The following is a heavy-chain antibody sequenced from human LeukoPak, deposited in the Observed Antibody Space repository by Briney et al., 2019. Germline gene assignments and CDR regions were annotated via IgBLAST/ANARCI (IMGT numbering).Heavy chain of an antibody. CDR2: ISYSGST. J-gene: IGHJ4*02. V-gene: IGHV4-59*08. D-gene: IGHD3-22*01. Sequence: PSETLSLTYSVSGGSITSDYWSWIRQPPGQGLEWFGYISYSGSTYYNPSLKSRVTISVDTSKNQFSLRLSSVTAADTAVYYCARHQRDSSGHHYFDYWAKGTLVTVSS. CDR1: GGSITSDY. CDR3: ARHQRDSSGHHYFDY.